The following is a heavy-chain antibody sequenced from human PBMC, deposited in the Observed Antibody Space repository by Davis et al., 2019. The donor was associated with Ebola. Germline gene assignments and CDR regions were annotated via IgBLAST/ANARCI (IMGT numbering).Heavy chain of an antibody. CDR1: GFTFSSFS. Sequence: GESLKISCAASGFTFSSFSIHWVRQAPGKGLGWVSSITSSSRYIYYADSVKGRFTISRDNSMNTLDLQMNSLTAEDTAVYYCARELVAGRHHFDNWGQGTLVTVSS. V-gene: IGHV3-21*01. CDR3: ARELVAGRHHFDN. CDR2: ITSSSRYI. D-gene: IGHD2-21*01. J-gene: IGHJ4*02.